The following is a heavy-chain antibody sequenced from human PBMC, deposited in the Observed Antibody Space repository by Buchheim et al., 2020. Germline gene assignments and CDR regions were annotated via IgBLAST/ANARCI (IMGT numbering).Heavy chain of an antibody. CDR3: ARDWRPITIFGVVISH. Sequence: QVQLVESGGGVVQPGRSLRLSCAASGFTFSSYAMHWVRQAPGKGLEWVAVISYDGSNKYYADSVKGRFTISRDNSKNTLYLQMSSLRVEDTAVYYCARDWRPITIFGVVISHWGQGTL. J-gene: IGHJ4*02. CDR1: GFTFSSYA. CDR2: ISYDGSNK. D-gene: IGHD3-3*01. V-gene: IGHV3-30-3*01.